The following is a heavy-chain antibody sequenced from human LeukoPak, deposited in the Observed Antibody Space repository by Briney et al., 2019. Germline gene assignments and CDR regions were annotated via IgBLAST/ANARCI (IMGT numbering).Heavy chain of an antibody. D-gene: IGHD6-19*01. CDR2: ISGSGGST. V-gene: IGHV3-23*01. CDR3: AKSAVAGWRFDY. Sequence: GGSLRLSCAASGFTFSSYAMSWVRQAPGKGLEWVSTISGSGGSTYYADSVKGRFTISRDNSKNTLYLQMNSLRVEDTAVYYCAKSAVAGWRFDYWGQGTLVTVSS. CDR1: GFTFSSYA. J-gene: IGHJ4*02.